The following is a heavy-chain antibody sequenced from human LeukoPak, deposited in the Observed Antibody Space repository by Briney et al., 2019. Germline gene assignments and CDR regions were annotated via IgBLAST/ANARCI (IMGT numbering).Heavy chain of an antibody. CDR3: ASSRIDYGDYDLDP. J-gene: IGHJ5*02. D-gene: IGHD4-17*01. CDR1: GFSFSDYT. V-gene: IGHV3-30*04. CDR2: ISFDGSNK. Sequence: GGSLRLSCAASGFSFSDYTMHWVRQAPGKGLEWVALISFDGSNKYYTDSVKGRFTSSRDNSKNTLYLQMNSLRAEDTAVYYCASSRIDYGDYDLDPWGQGTLVTVSS.